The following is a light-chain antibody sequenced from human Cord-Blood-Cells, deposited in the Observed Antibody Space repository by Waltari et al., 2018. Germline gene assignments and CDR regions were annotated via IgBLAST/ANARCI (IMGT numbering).Light chain of an antibody. CDR2: SNN. J-gene: IGLJ2*01. Sequence: QSVLTQPPSASGTPGQRVTISCSGSSSNIGSNTVNWYQHLPGTAPKPLIYSNNQRPSGVPDRFSGSKSGTSASLAISGLQSEDEADYYCAAWDDSLNGVVFGGGTKLTVL. CDR1: SSNIGSNT. CDR3: AAWDDSLNGVV. V-gene: IGLV1-44*01.